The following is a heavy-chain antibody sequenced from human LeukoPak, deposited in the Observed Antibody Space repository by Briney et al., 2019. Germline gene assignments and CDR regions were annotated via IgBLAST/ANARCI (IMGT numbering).Heavy chain of an antibody. CDR1: GGSFSGYY. CDR2: INHSGST. V-gene: IGHV4-34*03. CDR3: SYGSGSYLAPFDY. D-gene: IGHD3-10*01. Sequence: SETLSLTCAVYGGSFSGYYWSWIRQPPGKGLEWIGEINHSGSTNYNPSLKSRVTISVDTSKNQFSLKLSSVTAADTAVYYCSYGSGSYLAPFDYWGQGTLVTVSS. J-gene: IGHJ4*02.